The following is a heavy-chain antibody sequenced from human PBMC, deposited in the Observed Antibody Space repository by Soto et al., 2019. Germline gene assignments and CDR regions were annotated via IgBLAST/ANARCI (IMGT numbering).Heavy chain of an antibody. J-gene: IGHJ4*02. CDR3: AKDYYDSGSYSLGSY. D-gene: IGHD3-10*01. CDR1: GFTFSSYA. Sequence: GGSLRLSCAASGFTFSSYAMSWVRQAPGKGLEWVSAISGSGGSTYYADSVKGRFTISRDNSKKTVYLQMNSLRAEDTAVYYCAKDYYDSGSYSLGSYWGQGTMVTVSS. V-gene: IGHV3-23*01. CDR2: ISGSGGST.